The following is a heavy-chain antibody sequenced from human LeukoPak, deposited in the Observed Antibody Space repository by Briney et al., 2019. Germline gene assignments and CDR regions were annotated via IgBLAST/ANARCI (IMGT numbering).Heavy chain of an antibody. Sequence: GGSLRLSCAASGFTFSSYAMSWVRQAPGKGLEWVSAISGSGGSTYYADSVKGRFTLSRDNSKNTLYLQMNSLRAEDTAVYYCANPWYYYDSSGYWFDPWGQGTLVTVSS. CDR1: GFTFSSYA. J-gene: IGHJ5*02. CDR2: ISGSGGST. D-gene: IGHD3-22*01. CDR3: ANPWYYYDSSGYWFDP. V-gene: IGHV3-23*01.